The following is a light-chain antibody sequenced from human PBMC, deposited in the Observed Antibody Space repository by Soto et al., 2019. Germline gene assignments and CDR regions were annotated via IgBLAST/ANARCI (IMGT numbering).Light chain of an antibody. Sequence: DIVMTQSPLSLPVTPVYPASISCRPSQSILHSNGYNYLDWYLQKPGQSPQLLIYLGSNRASGVPDRFSGSGSGTDFTLKISRVEAEDVGVYYCMQALQTPSTFGQGTKVDIK. CDR1: QSILHSNGYNY. CDR3: MQALQTPST. J-gene: IGKJ1*01. V-gene: IGKV2-28*01. CDR2: LGS.